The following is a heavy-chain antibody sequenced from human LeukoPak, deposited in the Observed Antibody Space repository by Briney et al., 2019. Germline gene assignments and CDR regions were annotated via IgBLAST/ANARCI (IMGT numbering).Heavy chain of an antibody. CDR1: GYCFTSYW. CDR3: ARRGTSYYYYGMDV. J-gene: IGHJ6*02. CDR2: IYPGDSDT. V-gene: IGHV5-51*01. Sequence: AGSPQISSYASGYCFTSYWIGWVRQLPGKGLEWMGIIYPGDSDTRYSASFQGQVTTSSSKSISTTFLQWSSLQASDTAMYYCARRGTSYYYYGMDVWGQGTTVTVSS.